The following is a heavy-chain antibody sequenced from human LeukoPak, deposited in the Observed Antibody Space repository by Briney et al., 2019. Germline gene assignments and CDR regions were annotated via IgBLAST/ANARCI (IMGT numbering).Heavy chain of an antibody. CDR3: ARLVGSSSWYFS. CDR1: GGSISGSTDY. D-gene: IGHD6-13*01. Sequence: SETLSLTGTVSGGSISGSTDYWGWIRQPPGKGLEWIGSIYYSGNTYYNPSLKSRVTISVDTSKNHFSLNLNSVTATDTAVYYCARLVGSSSWYFSWGQGTLVTVSS. V-gene: IGHV4-39*02. J-gene: IGHJ4*02. CDR2: IYYSGNT.